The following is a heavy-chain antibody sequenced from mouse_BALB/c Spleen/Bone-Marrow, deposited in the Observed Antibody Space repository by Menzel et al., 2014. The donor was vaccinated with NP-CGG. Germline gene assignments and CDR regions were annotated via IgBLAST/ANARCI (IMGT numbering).Heavy chain of an antibody. CDR2: IDPANGNT. Sequence: VQLQQSGAELVKPGASVKLSCTASGFNIKDTYMHWVKQRPEQGLEWIGRIDPANGNTKYDPKFQGKATITADTSSNTAYLQLSSLTSEDTAVYYCAGFGITKEEGYYYAMDYWGQGTSVTASS. J-gene: IGHJ4*01. CDR1: GFNIKDTY. D-gene: IGHD2-4*01. CDR3: AGFGITKEEGYYYAMDY. V-gene: IGHV14-3*02.